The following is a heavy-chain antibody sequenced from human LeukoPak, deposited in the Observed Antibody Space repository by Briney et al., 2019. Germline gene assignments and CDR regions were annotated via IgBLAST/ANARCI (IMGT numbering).Heavy chain of an antibody. V-gene: IGHV3-53*01. CDR3: ARDLNYDSAY. CDR2: IYSGGST. CDR1: GFTVSSNY. D-gene: IGHD3-22*01. J-gene: IGHJ4*02. Sequence: GGSLRLSCAASGFTVSSNYMSWVRQAPGKGLEWFSVIYSGGSTYYADSVKGRFTISRDNSKNTVYLQMNSLRAEDTAVYYCARDLNYDSAYWGQGTLVTVSS.